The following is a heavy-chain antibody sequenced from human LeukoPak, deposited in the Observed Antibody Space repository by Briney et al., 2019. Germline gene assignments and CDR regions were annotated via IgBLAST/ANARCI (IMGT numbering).Heavy chain of an antibody. J-gene: IGHJ6*02. CDR1: VFTFSNYA. CDR2: ISNTGSDT. Sequence: KSGGSLRLSCAASVFTFSNYAMSWVRQAPGKGLEWVSTISNTGSDTYYADSVKGRFTISRDNYANTLYLQMDYLRAEDTAICYCAKVPYSDYGSGRPPFMDVWGQGTTVAVSS. V-gene: IGHV3-23*01. D-gene: IGHD3-10*01. CDR3: AKVPYSDYGSGRPPFMDV.